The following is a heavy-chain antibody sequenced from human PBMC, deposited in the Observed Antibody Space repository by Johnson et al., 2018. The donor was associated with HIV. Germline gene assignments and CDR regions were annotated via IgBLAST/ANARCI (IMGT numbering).Heavy chain of an antibody. CDR2: ISITGNTI. J-gene: IGHJ3*02. V-gene: IGHV3-11*04. CDR3: AREGLYSGSLGAFDI. D-gene: IGHD1-26*01. CDR1: GFTFSDYY. Sequence: VQLLESGGGLVKPGGSLRLSCAASGFTFSDYYMGWIRQAPGKGLEWISYISITGNTIYYADSVKGRFTISRDNAKNSLSLQMNRLRAEDAAVYYCAREGLYSGSLGAFDIWGQGTAVTVSS.